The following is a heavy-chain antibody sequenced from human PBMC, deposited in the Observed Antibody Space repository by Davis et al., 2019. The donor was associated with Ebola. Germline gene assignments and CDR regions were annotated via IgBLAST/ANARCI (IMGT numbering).Heavy chain of an antibody. V-gene: IGHV3-73*01. D-gene: IGHD3-3*01. CDR2: IRSKANSYAT. J-gene: IGHJ4*02. CDR3: ARWSILGQ. Sequence: GESLKISCAASGFTFSGSAMHWVRQASGKGLEWVGRIRSKANSYATAYAASVKGRFTISRDDSKNTAYLQMNSLKTEDTAVYYCARWSILGQWGQGTLVTVSS. CDR1: GFTFSGSA.